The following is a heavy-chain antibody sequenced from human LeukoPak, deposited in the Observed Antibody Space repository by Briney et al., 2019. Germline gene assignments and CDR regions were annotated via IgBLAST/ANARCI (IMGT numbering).Heavy chain of an antibody. Sequence: SQTLSLTCTVSGGSISSGSYYWSWIRQPAGKGLEWIGRIYTSGSTNYNPSLKSRVTISVDTSKNQFSLKLSSVTAADTAVYYCARSDYIWGSYRVYDYWGQGTLVTVSS. CDR3: ARSDYIWGSYRVYDY. V-gene: IGHV4-61*02. D-gene: IGHD3-16*02. CDR1: GGSISSGSYY. CDR2: IYTSGST. J-gene: IGHJ4*02.